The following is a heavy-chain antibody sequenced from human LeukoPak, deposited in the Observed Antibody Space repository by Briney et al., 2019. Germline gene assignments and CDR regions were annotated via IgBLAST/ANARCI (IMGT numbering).Heavy chain of an antibody. CDR2: INSDGSAT. D-gene: IGHD3-3*01. V-gene: IGHV3-74*01. Sequence: GGSLRLSCAASGFTFSTSWMHWVRQAPGKGLVWVSRINSDGSATTDADSVKGRFTISRDNAKNTLYLQMNSLRAEDTAVYYCAKCGYYDFWSAYYYYYMDVWGKGTTVTVSS. CDR3: AKCGYYDFWSAYYYYYMDV. CDR1: GFTFSTSW. J-gene: IGHJ6*03.